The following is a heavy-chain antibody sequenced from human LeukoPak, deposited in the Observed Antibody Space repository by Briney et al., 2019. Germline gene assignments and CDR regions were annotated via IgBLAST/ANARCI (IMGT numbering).Heavy chain of an antibody. CDR3: ARGAYYYED. Sequence: GGSLRLSCAASGFTFSNYMMHWVRQAPGKGLVWVSRIKSDGITITYADSVKGRFTISRDNAKNTLYLQMNSLRAEDTAVYYCARGAYYYEDWGQGTLVTVSS. CDR1: GFTFSNYM. CDR2: IKSDGITI. V-gene: IGHV3-74*01. J-gene: IGHJ4*02.